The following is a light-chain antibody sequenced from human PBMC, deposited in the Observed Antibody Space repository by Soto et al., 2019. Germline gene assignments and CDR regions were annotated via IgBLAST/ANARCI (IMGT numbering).Light chain of an antibody. CDR2: SAS. CDR1: QSVSSN. CDR3: QQYNDLYT. Sequence: EVVMTQSPANLSVSPGERATLSCRASQSVSSNLAWYQQKPGQAPRLLLYSASTRATGIPARFSGSGSGTEFTLTISSLQSEDSAVYYCQQYNDLYTVGQGTKLEIK. V-gene: IGKV3-15*01. J-gene: IGKJ2*01.